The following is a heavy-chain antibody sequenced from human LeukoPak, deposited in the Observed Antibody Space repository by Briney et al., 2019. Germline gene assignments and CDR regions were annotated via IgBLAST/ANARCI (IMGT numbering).Heavy chain of an antibody. V-gene: IGHV3-21*01. CDR2: ISSSSSYI. D-gene: IGHD6-13*01. J-gene: IGHJ4*02. Sequence: GGSLRLSCAASGFTFSSYSMNWVRQAPGKGPEWVSSISSSSSYIYYADSVKGRFTISRDNAKNSLYLQMNSLRAEDTAVYYCARDSSSWYSPSYYFDYWGQGTLVTVSS. CDR3: ARDSSSWYSPSYYFDY. CDR1: GFTFSSYS.